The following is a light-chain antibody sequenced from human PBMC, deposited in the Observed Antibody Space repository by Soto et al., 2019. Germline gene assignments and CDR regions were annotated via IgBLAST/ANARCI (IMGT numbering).Light chain of an antibody. CDR2: EVP. Sequence: QSALTQPASVSGSPGQSITISCSGTSSDVGAHDFVSWYQHHPDKAPKVIIFEVPKRPSGVSDRFSGSKTGNTASLTISGLQAEDEADYYCNSYTLSKTVIFGGGTKVTVL. J-gene: IGLJ2*01. CDR1: SSDVGAHDF. V-gene: IGLV2-14*01. CDR3: NSYTLSKTVI.